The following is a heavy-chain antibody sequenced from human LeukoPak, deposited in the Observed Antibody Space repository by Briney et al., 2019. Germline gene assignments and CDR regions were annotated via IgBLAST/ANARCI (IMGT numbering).Heavy chain of an antibody. CDR1: GGSISSNPYF. CDR3: ARHGSGRAATRWFDP. CDR2: VYYSGST. Sequence: SETLSLTCTVSGGSISSNPYFSGWIRQPPGRGLEWIGNVYYSGSTYYNPSLESRVTIFLDTSKNQFSLKLSSVTAADTAVYYCARHGSGRAATRWFDPWGQGTLVTVSS. D-gene: IGHD6-25*01. J-gene: IGHJ5*02. V-gene: IGHV4-39*01.